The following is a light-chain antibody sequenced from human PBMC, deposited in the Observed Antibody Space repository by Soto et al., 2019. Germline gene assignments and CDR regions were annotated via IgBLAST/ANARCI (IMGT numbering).Light chain of an antibody. CDR2: DAS. Sequence: DIQMTQSPSSLSASVGDRVTITCEASQDISNYLHWYQQKLGKAPKLLIYDASNLETGVPSRFSGSGSGTEFTFTITSLQPEDIATYYCHQYDTVPYDFGPGTKVDIK. CDR1: QDISNY. CDR3: HQYDTVPYD. V-gene: IGKV1-33*01. J-gene: IGKJ3*01.